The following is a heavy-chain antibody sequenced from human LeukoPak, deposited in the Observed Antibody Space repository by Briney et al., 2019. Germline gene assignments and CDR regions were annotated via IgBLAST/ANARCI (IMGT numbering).Heavy chain of an antibody. J-gene: IGHJ6*01. D-gene: IGHD3-3*01. CDR2: IIPIFGTA. CDR1: GGTFSSCA. Sequence: SVKVSCKASGGTFSSCAISWVRQAPGQGLEWMGGIIPIFGTANYAQKFQGRVTITADESTSTAYMELSSLRSEGTAVYHCARDDYDFWSGYQPQAMDVWGKGTTVTVSS. CDR3: ARDDYDFWSGYQPQAMDV. V-gene: IGHV1-69*13.